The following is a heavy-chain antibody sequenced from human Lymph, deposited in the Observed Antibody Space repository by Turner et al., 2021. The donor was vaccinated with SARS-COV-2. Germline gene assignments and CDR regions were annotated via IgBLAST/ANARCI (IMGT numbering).Heavy chain of an antibody. CDR2: IWNDGSNK. CDR1: GFTFISYG. V-gene: IGHV3-33*01. J-gene: IGHJ6*02. D-gene: IGHD5-12*01. Sequence: QVQLVDSGGCVVQPGRSLRLSCAASGFTFISYGMHWVRQAPGKGLEWVAVIWNDGSNKYYADSVKGRFTISRDNSKNTLYLQMNSLRAEDTAVYYCARVKGYNGYDLRYYYGMDVWGQGTTVTVSS. CDR3: ARVKGYNGYDLRYYYGMDV.